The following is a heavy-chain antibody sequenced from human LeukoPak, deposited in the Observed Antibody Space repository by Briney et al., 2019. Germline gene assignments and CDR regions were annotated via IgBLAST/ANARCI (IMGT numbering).Heavy chain of an antibody. CDR2: INPKSGGT. Sequence: ASVKVSCKASGYTFTDYFMNWVRQAPGQGLEWMGWINPKSGGTVYAQKFQGRVTMTRDTSSSTAYMELSRLRFDDTVVYYCARGLRITIFGVVMANDAFDIWGQGTVVTVSS. D-gene: IGHD3-3*01. CDR1: GYTFTDYF. J-gene: IGHJ3*02. CDR3: ARGLRITIFGVVMANDAFDI. V-gene: IGHV1-2*02.